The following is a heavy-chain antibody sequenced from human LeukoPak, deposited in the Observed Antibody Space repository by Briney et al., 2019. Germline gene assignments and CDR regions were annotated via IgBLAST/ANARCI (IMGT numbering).Heavy chain of an antibody. CDR3: AHREGEYCSGGLCKPMGYYHYYGVDV. CDR2: GWSDGGLK. Sequence: GGSLRLSCVASGVTFSAYNIHWVRQAPGQGLGRVGVGWSDGGLKYYADSVTGRFTISRDNSQNTVSLQMNSLRSEDTAVYYCAHREGEYCSGGLCKPMGYYHYYGVDVWGQGTTVLVSS. D-gene: IGHD2-15*01. V-gene: IGHV3-30*02. CDR1: GVTFSAYN. J-gene: IGHJ6*02.